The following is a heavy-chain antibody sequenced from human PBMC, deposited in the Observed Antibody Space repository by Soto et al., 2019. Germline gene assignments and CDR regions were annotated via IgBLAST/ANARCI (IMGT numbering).Heavy chain of an antibody. CDR1: GGSFSGYY. D-gene: IGHD2-15*01. Sequence: QVQLQQWGAGLLKPSETLSLTCAVYGGSFSGYYWSWIRQPPGKGLEWIGEINHSGSTNYNPSLMSRVTTSVDTSKNQFSLKLSSVTAADTAVYYCARGSYCSGCSCKAYWFDPWGQGTLVTVSS. CDR2: INHSGST. J-gene: IGHJ5*02. CDR3: ARGSYCSGCSCKAYWFDP. V-gene: IGHV4-34*01.